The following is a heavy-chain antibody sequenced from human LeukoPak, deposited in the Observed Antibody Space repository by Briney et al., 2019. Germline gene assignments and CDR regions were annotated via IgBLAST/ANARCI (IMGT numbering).Heavy chain of an antibody. J-gene: IGHJ3*01. D-gene: IGHD2-15*01. CDR1: GFTFSNAW. CDR2: IKSKTDGGTT. V-gene: IGHV3-15*01. Sequence: GGSLRLSCAASGFTFSNAWMSWVRQAPGKGLEWVGRIKSKTDGGTTDYAAPVKGRFTISRDDSKNTLHLQVNSLKTEDTAVYYCATAAAATGGAFDVWGQGTMVTVSS. CDR3: ATAAAATGGAFDV.